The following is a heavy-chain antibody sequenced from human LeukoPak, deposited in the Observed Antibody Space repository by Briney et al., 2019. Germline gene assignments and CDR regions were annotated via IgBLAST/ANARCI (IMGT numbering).Heavy chain of an antibody. Sequence: PSETLSLXCTVSGGSISSYYWSWIRQPPGKGLEWIGYIYYSGSTNYNPSLKSRVTISVDTSKNQFSPKLSSVTAADTAVYYCARDDSSGWYMTDWGQGTLVTVSS. CDR1: GGSISSYY. D-gene: IGHD6-19*01. J-gene: IGHJ4*02. CDR3: ARDDSSGWYMTD. V-gene: IGHV4-59*01. CDR2: IYYSGST.